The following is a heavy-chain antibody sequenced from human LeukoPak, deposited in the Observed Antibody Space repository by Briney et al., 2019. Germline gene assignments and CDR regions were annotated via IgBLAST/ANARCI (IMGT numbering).Heavy chain of an antibody. V-gene: IGHV1-2*02. J-gene: IGHJ5*02. D-gene: IGHD6-13*01. Sequence: ASVTVSCQASGYTFTGYYMHWVRQAPGQGLEWMGWINPNSGGTNYAQKFQGRVTMTRDTSISTAYMELSRLRSDDTAVYYCARGIAAAGPFDPWGQGTLVTVSS. CDR1: GYTFTGYY. CDR3: ARGIAAAGPFDP. CDR2: INPNSGGT.